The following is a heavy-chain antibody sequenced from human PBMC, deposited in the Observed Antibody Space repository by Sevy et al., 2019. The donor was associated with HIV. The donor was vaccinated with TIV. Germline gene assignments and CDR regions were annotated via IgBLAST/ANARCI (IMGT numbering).Heavy chain of an antibody. D-gene: IGHD5-12*01. CDR1: GYNFIDYY. CDR2: INPKTGGT. CDR3: RAIYFCARTLSGYDFNYFDY. Sequence: ASVKVSCKASGYNFIDYYIHWLRQAPGNGLEWLGWINPKTGGTNLSQKFQGRLTRTTDTSTSTAYMGLTRLRSGDSLTQGDRAIYFCARTLSGYDFNYFDYWGQGTLVTVSS. J-gene: IGHJ4*02. V-gene: IGHV1-2*02.